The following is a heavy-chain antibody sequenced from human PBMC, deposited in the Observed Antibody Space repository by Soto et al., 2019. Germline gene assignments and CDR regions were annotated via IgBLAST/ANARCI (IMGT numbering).Heavy chain of an antibody. CDR1: GFTFSSYW. D-gene: IGHD3-10*01. V-gene: IGHV3-7*01. CDR3: ARDPSMVRGVIIPSDY. J-gene: IGHJ4*02. Sequence: PGGSLRLSCAASGFTFSSYWMSWVRQAPGKGLEWVANIKQDGSEKYYVDYVKGRFTISRDNAKNSLYLQMNSLRAEDTVVYYCARDPSMVRGVIIPSDYWGQGTLVTVSS. CDR2: IKQDGSEK.